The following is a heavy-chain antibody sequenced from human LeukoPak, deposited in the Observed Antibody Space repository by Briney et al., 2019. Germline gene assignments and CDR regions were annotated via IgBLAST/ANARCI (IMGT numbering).Heavy chain of an antibody. V-gene: IGHV3-11*06. D-gene: IGHD3-10*01. Sequence: GRFTISRDNAKNSLYLQMNSLRAEDTTVYYCARERAPVYYYGNAGAFDIWGQGTMVTVSS. J-gene: IGHJ3*02. CDR3: ARERAPVYYYGNAGAFDI.